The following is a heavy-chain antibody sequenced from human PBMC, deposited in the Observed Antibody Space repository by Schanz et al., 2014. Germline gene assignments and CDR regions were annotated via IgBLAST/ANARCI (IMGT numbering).Heavy chain of an antibody. CDR3: AKDHFGHYDSSGCSDCYYYGMDV. CDR2: ISYDGRNK. CDR1: GFSFSGFG. Sequence: QVQLVESGGGVVQPGRSLRLSCAGSGFSFSGFGMHWVRQAPGKGLEWVAVISYDGRNKYFADSVKGRFTISRDNSKKNLFLQVNSLRAEDTAVYYCAKDHFGHYDSSGCSDCYYYGMDVWGQGTTVTVSS. D-gene: IGHD3-22*01. J-gene: IGHJ6*02. V-gene: IGHV3-30*18.